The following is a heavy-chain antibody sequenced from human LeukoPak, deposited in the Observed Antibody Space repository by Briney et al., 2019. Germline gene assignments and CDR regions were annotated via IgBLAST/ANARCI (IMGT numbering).Heavy chain of an antibody. V-gene: IGHV4-31*03. D-gene: IGHD4-17*01. J-gene: IGHJ5*02. CDR3: ARDLRTTVSTGIDP. Sequence: PSETPSLTCTVSGGSISSGGYYWSWIRQHPGKGLVWFGYVYYSGSTYYNPSLKSRVTVSEDTSKNQFSLKLTSVTAADTAVYYCARDLRTTVSTGIDPWGEGTLVTVSS. CDR2: VYYSGST. CDR1: GGSISSGGYY.